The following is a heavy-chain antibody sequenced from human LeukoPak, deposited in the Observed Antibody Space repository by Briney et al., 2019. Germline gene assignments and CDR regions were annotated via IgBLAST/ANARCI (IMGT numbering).Heavy chain of an antibody. Sequence: SETLSLTCSVSGASIGSFYWSWIRQPAGKGLEWIGRLYKGGDTNYSPSLRSRVTVSADTAKNQFSLIVSSVTAADTAMYYCARGLAPTAEGFYASDIWGHGTMVTVSS. J-gene: IGHJ3*02. D-gene: IGHD2-21*02. CDR3: ARGLAPTAEGFYASDI. CDR2: LYKGGDT. CDR1: GASIGSFY. V-gene: IGHV4-4*07.